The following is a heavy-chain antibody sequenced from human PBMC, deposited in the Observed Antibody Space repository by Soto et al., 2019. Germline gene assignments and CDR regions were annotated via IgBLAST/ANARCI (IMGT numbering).Heavy chain of an antibody. V-gene: IGHV3-33*06. Sequence: QVQLVESGGGVVQSGKSLRLSCAGSGFTFSSYALHWVRQAPGKGLEWVAAIWYDGSNKYYADSVKGRFTISRDNSKNTVYLQLNSLRVEDTAVYYCAKGDLGNAAGNRDFWGQGTLVTVSS. CDR2: IWYDGSNK. D-gene: IGHD1-26*01. CDR3: AKGDLGNAAGNRDF. J-gene: IGHJ4*02. CDR1: GFTFSSYA.